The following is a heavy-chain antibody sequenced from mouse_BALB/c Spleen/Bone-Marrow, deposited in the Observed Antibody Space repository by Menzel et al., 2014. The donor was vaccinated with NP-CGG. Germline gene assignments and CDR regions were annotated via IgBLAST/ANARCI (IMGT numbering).Heavy chain of an antibody. CDR3: ARGNYEAMDY. Sequence: QVQLQQSGDDLVKPGASVKLSCKASGYTFTGYWINWIKQRPGQGLEWIGYINPSTGYTEYNQKFKDKATLTADKSSSTAYMQLSSLTSEDSAVYYCARGNYEAMDYWGQGTSVTVSS. D-gene: IGHD2-1*01. J-gene: IGHJ4*01. V-gene: IGHV1-7*01. CDR1: GYTFTGYW. CDR2: INPSTGYT.